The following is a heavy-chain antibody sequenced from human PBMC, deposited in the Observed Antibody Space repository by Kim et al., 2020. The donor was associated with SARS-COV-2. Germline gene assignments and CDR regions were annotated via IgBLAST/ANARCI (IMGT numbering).Heavy chain of an antibody. CDR1: GFTFTSYG. CDR3: ANRGLYSDY. Sequence: GGSLRLSCAASGFTFTSYGMSWVRQAPGKGLEWVSSISVSGDSTKYADSVRGRFTISRDNSKNSLFLQMNSLRAEDTAVYYCANRGLYSDYWGQGTLVTVSS. J-gene: IGHJ4*02. CDR2: ISVSGDST. D-gene: IGHD3-10*01. V-gene: IGHV3-23*01.